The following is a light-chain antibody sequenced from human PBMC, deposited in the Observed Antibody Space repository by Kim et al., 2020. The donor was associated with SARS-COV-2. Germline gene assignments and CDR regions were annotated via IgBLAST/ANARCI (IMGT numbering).Light chain of an antibody. J-gene: IGLJ3*02. V-gene: IGLV2-14*01. CDR2: DVS. CDR1: SSDVGGYNY. Sequence: QSALTQPASVSGSPGQSITISCTGTSSDVGGYNYVSWYQQYPGKVPKLIIYDVSKRPSGVSNRFSGSKSGNTASLTISGLQAEDEADYYCSSQRSSSNTWVFGGGTQLTVL. CDR3: SSQRSSSNTWV.